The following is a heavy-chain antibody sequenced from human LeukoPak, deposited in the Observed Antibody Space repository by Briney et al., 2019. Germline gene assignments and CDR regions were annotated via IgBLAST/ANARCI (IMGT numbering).Heavy chain of an antibody. CDR3: ARVSWSGYSPCFDY. Sequence: AASVKVSCKASGGTFSSYAISWVRQAPGQGLEWMGGIIPIFGTANYAQKFQGRVTITADKSTSTAYMELSSLRSEDTAVYYCARVSWSGYSPCFDYWGQGTLVTVSS. CDR2: IIPIFGTA. D-gene: IGHD3-3*01. CDR1: GGTFSSYA. J-gene: IGHJ4*02. V-gene: IGHV1-69*06.